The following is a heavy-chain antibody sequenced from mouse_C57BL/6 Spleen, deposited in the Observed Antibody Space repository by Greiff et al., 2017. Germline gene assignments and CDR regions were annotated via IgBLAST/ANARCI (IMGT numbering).Heavy chain of an antibody. J-gene: IGHJ2*01. CDR1: GYTFTDYE. Sequence: QVQLQQSGAELVRPGASVTLSCKASGYTFTDYEINWVKQTPVHGLEWIGAIDPETGGTAYNQKFKGKAILTADKSSSTAYMELRSLTSEDSAVYYCTNLGNDYWGTGTTLTVSS. V-gene: IGHV1-15*01. CDR2: IDPETGGT. D-gene: IGHD4-1*01. CDR3: TNLGNDY.